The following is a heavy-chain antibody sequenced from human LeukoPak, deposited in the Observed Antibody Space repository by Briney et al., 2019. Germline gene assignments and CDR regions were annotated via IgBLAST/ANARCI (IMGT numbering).Heavy chain of an antibody. V-gene: IGHV3-66*01. J-gene: IGHJ4*02. Sequence: GGSLRLSCAASGFTVSTNYMTWVRQAPGEGLEWVSVIYSGGTTFYADSVKGRFTISRDSSKNTLYLEMNSLRAEDTAVYYCARDFPSLTASDYWGQGTLVTVSS. CDR3: ARDFPSLTASDY. D-gene: IGHD2-21*02. CDR2: IYSGGTT. CDR1: GFTVSTNY.